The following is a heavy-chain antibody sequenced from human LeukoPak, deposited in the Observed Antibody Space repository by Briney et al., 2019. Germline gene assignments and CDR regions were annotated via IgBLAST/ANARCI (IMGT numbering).Heavy chain of an antibody. Sequence: PSETLSLTCTVSGGSISSYYWSWIRQPPGKGLEWIGYIYYSGSTNYNPSLKSRVTISVDTSKNQFSPKLSSVTAADTAVYYCARATALGVDAFDIWGQGTMVTVSS. CDR3: ARATALGVDAFDI. D-gene: IGHD3-10*01. CDR2: IYYSGST. V-gene: IGHV4-59*01. J-gene: IGHJ3*02. CDR1: GGSISSYY.